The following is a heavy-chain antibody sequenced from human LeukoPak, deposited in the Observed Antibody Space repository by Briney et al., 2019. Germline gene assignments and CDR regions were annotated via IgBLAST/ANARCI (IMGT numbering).Heavy chain of an antibody. CDR2: ISYDGSNK. Sequence: PGGSLRLSCAASGFTFSSYAMPWVRQAPGKGLEWVAVISYDGSNKYYADSVKGRFTISRDNAKNSLYLQMNSLRAEDTALYYCAKGLNYDSSGYLDYWGQGTLVTVSS. CDR1: GFTFSSYA. D-gene: IGHD3-22*01. J-gene: IGHJ4*02. V-gene: IGHV3-30-3*01. CDR3: AKGLNYDSSGYLDY.